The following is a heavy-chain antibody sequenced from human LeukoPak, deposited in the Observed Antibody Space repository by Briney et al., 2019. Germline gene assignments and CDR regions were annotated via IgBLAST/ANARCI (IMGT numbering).Heavy chain of an antibody. Sequence: SQTLSLTCTVSGGSISSGGYYWSWIRQHPGKGLERIGYIYYSGSTYYNPCLKSRVTISVDTSKNQFSLKLSSVTAADTAVYYCARGGYSYGYGGLDWFDPWGQGTLVTVSS. CDR3: ARGGYSYGYGGLDWFDP. D-gene: IGHD5-18*01. J-gene: IGHJ5*02. V-gene: IGHV4-31*03. CDR1: GGSISSGGYY. CDR2: IYYSGST.